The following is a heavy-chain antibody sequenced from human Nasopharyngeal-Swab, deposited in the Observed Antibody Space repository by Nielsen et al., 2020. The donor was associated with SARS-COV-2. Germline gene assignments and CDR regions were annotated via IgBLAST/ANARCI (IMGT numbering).Heavy chain of an antibody. D-gene: IGHD6-13*01. J-gene: IGHJ6*02. CDR1: GGSFNGYY. V-gene: IGHV4-34*01. Sequence: SQTLSLTCGVYGGSFNGYYWSWIRQPPGKGLEWIGKINRSGSTNYKPSLKSRVTISVDTSKNQFSLKLSSVTAADTAVYYCARVSGSSRLYYYYGMDVWGQGTTVTISS. CDR3: ARVSGSSRLYYYYGMDV. CDR2: INRSGST.